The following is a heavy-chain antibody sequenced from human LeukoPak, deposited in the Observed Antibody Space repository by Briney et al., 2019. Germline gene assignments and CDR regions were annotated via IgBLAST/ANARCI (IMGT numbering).Heavy chain of an antibody. D-gene: IGHD6-19*01. J-gene: IGHJ4*02. CDR2: IYYTGST. V-gene: IGHV4-59*01. Sequence: SETLSLTCTVSGGSISTYYWSWIRQPPGKGLGYIAYIYYTGSTDYNPSLKSRVSISVDTSKNQFSLELNSVTAADTAVYYCARGRYSGGWYDYWGQGTLVTVSS. CDR1: GGSISTYY. CDR3: ARGRYSGGWYDY.